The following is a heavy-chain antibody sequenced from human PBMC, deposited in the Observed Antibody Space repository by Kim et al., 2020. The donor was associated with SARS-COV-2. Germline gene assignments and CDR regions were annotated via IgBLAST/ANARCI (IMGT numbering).Heavy chain of an antibody. CDR3: AKDRGYSSSWEGNFDY. J-gene: IGHJ4*02. Sequence: GGSLRLSCAASGFTVSSYAMSWVRQAPGKGLEWVSAISGSGGSTYYADSVKGRFTISRDNSKNTLYLQMNSLRDEDTAVYYCAKDRGYSSSWEGNFDYWGQGTLVTVSS. V-gene: IGHV3-23*01. D-gene: IGHD6-13*01. CDR2: ISGSGGST. CDR1: GFTVSSYA.